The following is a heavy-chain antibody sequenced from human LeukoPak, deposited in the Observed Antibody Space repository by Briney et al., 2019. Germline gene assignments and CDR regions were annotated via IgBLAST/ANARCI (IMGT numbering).Heavy chain of an antibody. Sequence: SETLSLTCTVSGGSISSYYWSWIRQPPGKGLEWIGYIYYSGSTNYNPSLKCRVTISVDTSKNQFSLKLSSVTAADTAVYYCARGAVSGDPFDYWGQGTLVTVSS. V-gene: IGHV4-59*01. J-gene: IGHJ4*02. D-gene: IGHD2-21*02. CDR3: ARGAVSGDPFDY. CDR2: IYYSGST. CDR1: GGSISSYY.